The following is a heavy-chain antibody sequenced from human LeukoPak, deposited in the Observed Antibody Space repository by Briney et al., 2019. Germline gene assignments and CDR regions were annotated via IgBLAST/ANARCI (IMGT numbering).Heavy chain of an antibody. CDR1: GGTFSSYA. CDR3: ASGVVVPAAMSNYYYYMDV. D-gene: IGHD2-2*01. Sequence: GSSVKVSCKASGGTFSSYAISWVRQAPGQGLEWMGGIIPIFGTANCAQKFQGRVTITTDESTSTAYMELSSLRSEDTAVYYCASGVVVPAAMSNYYYYMDVWGKGTTVTVSS. V-gene: IGHV1-69*05. CDR2: IIPIFGTA. J-gene: IGHJ6*03.